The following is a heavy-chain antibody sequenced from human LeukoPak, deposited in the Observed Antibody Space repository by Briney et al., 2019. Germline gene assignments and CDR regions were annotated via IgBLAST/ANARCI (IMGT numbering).Heavy chain of an antibody. Sequence: GGSLRLSCAASGFTFSDYYMSWIRQAPGKGLEWVSYISSSGSTIYYADSVKGRFTISRDNAKNSLYLQMNSLRVEDTAVYYCARDSPQYGSGSPFDYWGQGTLVTVSS. CDR1: GFTFSDYY. J-gene: IGHJ4*02. CDR3: ARDSPQYGSGSPFDY. D-gene: IGHD3-10*01. CDR2: ISSSGSTI. V-gene: IGHV3-11*04.